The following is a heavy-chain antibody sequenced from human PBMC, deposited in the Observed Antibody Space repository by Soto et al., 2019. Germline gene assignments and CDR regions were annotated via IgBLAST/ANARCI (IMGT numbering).Heavy chain of an antibody. CDR1: GFTFKNHA. J-gene: IGHJ3*02. D-gene: IGHD3-3*01. Sequence: QGQLVESRGDAVQPGRSLRLSCVGSGFTFKNHAMHWVRLAPGQGLEWVAYISYDGSNKAYGDSVQGRFTISRDNSKNTVILQMNSLRVEDTGVFHCAKEGRSYDDFWSGSIGSFDIWGRGTTVTVSS. CDR3: AKEGRSYDDFWSGSIGSFDI. CDR2: ISYDGSNK. V-gene: IGHV3-30*18.